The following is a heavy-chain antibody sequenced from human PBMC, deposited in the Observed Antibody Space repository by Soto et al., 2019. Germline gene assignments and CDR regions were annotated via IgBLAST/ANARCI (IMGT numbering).Heavy chain of an antibody. CDR3: ARDRGGDYVAFDI. Sequence: QVQLVQSGAEVKKPGSSVKVSCKASGGTFSSYTISWVRQAPGQGLEWMGRIIPILGIANYAQKFQGRVTITADKSTSTAYMELSSLRSEDTAVYYWARDRGGDYVAFDIWGQGTMVTVSS. V-gene: IGHV1-69*08. J-gene: IGHJ3*02. CDR1: GGTFSSYT. D-gene: IGHD4-17*01. CDR2: IIPILGIA.